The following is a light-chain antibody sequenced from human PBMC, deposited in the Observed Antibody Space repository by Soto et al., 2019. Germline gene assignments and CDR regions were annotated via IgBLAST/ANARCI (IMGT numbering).Light chain of an antibody. J-gene: IGKJ1*01. CDR3: QQRSNWPPTWT. CDR2: DAS. CDR1: QSVDRY. Sequence: EVVLTQSPDTLSLSPGETATLSCRASQSVDRYVAWYQQKPGQAPRLLIYDASNRATGIPARFSGSGSGTDFTLTISSLEPEDFAVYYCQQRSNWPPTWTFGQGTKVDIK. V-gene: IGKV3-11*01.